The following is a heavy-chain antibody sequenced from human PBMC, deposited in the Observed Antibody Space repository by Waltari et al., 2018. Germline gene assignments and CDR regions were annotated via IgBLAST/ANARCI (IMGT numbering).Heavy chain of an antibody. CDR3: ARGGDGYANDY. Sequence: QVQLQQWGAGLLKPSETLSLTCAVYGGSFSGYYWSWIRQPPGKGLEWIGEINHSGSTNYNPSLKSRFTISVDTSKNQFSLKLSSVTAADTAVYYCARGGDGYANDYWGQGTLVTVSS. CDR2: INHSGST. D-gene: IGHD5-12*01. V-gene: IGHV4-34*01. J-gene: IGHJ4*02. CDR1: GGSFSGYY.